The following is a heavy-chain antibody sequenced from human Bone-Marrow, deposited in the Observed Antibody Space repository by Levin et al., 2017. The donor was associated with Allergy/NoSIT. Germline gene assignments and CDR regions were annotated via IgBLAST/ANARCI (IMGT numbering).Heavy chain of an antibody. D-gene: IGHD1-1*01. CDR1: GGTFSNYA. CDR3: ARDIAPWMEPPDDAFDI. J-gene: IGHJ3*02. CDR2: IIPIFETT. Sequence: GASVKVSCKASGGTFSNYAISWVRQAPGQGLEWMGGIIPIFETTNYPHRFQDRVTITADKSTGTAYMELSSLRSDDTAVYYCARDIAPWMEPPDDAFDIWGQGTMVTVSS. V-gene: IGHV1-69*06.